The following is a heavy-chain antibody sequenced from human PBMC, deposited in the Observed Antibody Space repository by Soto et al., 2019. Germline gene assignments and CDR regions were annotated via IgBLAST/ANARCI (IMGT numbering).Heavy chain of an antibody. CDR2: TSAYNGNT. Sequence: ASVKVSCKASGYTFTSYGISWVRQAPGQGLEWMGWTSAYNGNTNYAQKLQGRVTMTTDTSTSTAYMELRSLRSDDTAVYYCARDRRNYDFWSGYYGQQGKDCFDPWGQGTLVTVSS. V-gene: IGHV1-18*01. J-gene: IGHJ5*02. CDR3: ARDRRNYDFWSGYYGQQGKDCFDP. CDR1: GYTFTSYG. D-gene: IGHD3-3*01.